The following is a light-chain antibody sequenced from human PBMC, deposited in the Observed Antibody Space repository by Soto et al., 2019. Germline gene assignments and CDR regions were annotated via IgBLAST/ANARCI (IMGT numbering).Light chain of an antibody. CDR3: QQYGSSGT. CDR2: GAS. J-gene: IGKJ1*01. CDR1: QSISSK. Sequence: EIVMTQSPATLSVSPGERATLSCRASQSISSKLAWYQQRPGQAPRLLIYGASTRATGVPVRFRGSGSGTEFTLTISRLEPEDFAVYYCQQYGSSGTFGQGTKVDIK. V-gene: IGKV3-15*01.